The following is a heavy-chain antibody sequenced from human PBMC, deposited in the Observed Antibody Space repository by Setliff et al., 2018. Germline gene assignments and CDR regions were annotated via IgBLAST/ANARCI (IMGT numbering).Heavy chain of an antibody. Sequence: GGSLRLSCAASGFTFSTYAMHWVRQAPGKGLEWVAVISYDGSNKYYANSVKGRFTISRDSSKNTLYLQMSSLRAEDTAVYYCVKTHWDTWIRGAFDIWGQGTMVTVSS. CDR1: GFTFSTYA. J-gene: IGHJ3*02. CDR2: ISYDGSNK. V-gene: IGHV3-30-3*02. D-gene: IGHD3-10*01. CDR3: VKTHWDTWIRGAFDI.